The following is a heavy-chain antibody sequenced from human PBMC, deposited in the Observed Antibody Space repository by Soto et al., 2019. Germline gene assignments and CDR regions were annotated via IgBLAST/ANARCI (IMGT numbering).Heavy chain of an antibody. CDR1: GFTFSSYV. CDR3: AKARPYHYYDSKGFDY. CDR2: ISGSGGST. D-gene: IGHD3-22*01. Sequence: GGSLRLSCAASGFTFSSYVMSWVRQAPGKGLEWVSAISGSGGSTYYADSVKGRFTISRDNSKNTLYLQVNSLRAEDTAVYYCAKARPYHYYDSKGFDYWGQGTLVTVSS. V-gene: IGHV3-23*01. J-gene: IGHJ4*02.